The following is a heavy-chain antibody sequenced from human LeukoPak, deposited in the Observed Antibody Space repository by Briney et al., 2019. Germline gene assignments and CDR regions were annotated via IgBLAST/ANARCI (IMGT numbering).Heavy chain of an antibody. CDR3: ARPVLKGYDNCGY. D-gene: IGHD1-20*01. CDR1: GYTFTGYY. J-gene: IGHJ4*02. CDR2: INPNSGST. V-gene: IGHV1-2*06. Sequence: ASVKVSCKASGYTFTGYYMHWVRQAPGQGLEWMGRINPNSGSTNYAQKFQGRVTMTRDTSISTAYMELSRLRSDDTAVYYCARPVLKGYDNCGYWGQGTLVTVSS.